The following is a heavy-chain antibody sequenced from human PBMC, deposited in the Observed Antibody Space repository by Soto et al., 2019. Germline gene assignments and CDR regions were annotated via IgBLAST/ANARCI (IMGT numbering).Heavy chain of an antibody. Sequence: GASVKESCKATGYSFTEYHVHWVRQAPGKGLEWLGRINTNSGSTSTAQKFQDWVTMTRDTSIHTAYMDLTRLRSDDTAVYYCARGHSTDCSNGVCSFFYNHDMAVCGQGTPIT. D-gene: IGHD2-8*01. V-gene: IGHV1-2*04. J-gene: IGHJ6*02. CDR1: GYSFTEYH. CDR2: INTNSGST. CDR3: ARGHSTDCSNGVCSFFYNHDMAV.